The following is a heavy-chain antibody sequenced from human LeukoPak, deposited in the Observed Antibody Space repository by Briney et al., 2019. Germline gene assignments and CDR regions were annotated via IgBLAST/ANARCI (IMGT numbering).Heavy chain of an antibody. CDR1: GYTFTSYG. Sequence: GASVKVSCKASGYTFTSYGISWVRQAPGQGLEWMGWISAYNGNTNYAQKLQGRVTMTTDTSTSTAYMELRSLRSDDTAVYYCARDPVRYFDWLLSPNYYYYGMDVWGQGTTVTVSS. V-gene: IGHV1-18*01. J-gene: IGHJ6*02. CDR3: ARDPVRYFDWLLSPNYYYYGMDV. D-gene: IGHD3-9*01. CDR2: ISAYNGNT.